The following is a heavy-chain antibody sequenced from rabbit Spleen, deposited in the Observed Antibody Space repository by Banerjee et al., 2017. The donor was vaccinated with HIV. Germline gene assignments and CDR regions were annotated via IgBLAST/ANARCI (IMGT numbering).Heavy chain of an antibody. J-gene: IGHJ3*01. Sequence: QEQLEESGGDLVKPGASLTLTCKVSGFSFNEFSFNSGYDMCWVRQAPGKGLEWVACVYTGSSGNTYYASWAKGRFAISKTSSTVELKMTSLTAADTATYFCARAIVPWLGLTRLDLWGQGTLVTVS. CDR2: VYTGSSGNT. CDR1: GFSFNEFSFNSGYD. V-gene: IGHV1S45*01. D-gene: IGHD4-1*01. CDR3: ARAIVPWLGLTRLDL.